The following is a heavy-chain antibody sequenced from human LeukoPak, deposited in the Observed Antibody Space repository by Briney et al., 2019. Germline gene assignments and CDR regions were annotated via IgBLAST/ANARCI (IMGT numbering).Heavy chain of an antibody. CDR2: IYADGTT. CDR1: GFSVTNNY. J-gene: IGHJ3*01. Sequence: SGGSLRLSCAASGFSVTNNYMSWVRQAPGRGLEWVSLIYADGTTHYADSVKGRFTISRDDAKNSLYLQMNSLRAEDTAVYFCARDFGPRLYAFDVWGQGTMITVSS. CDR3: ARDFGPRLYAFDV. V-gene: IGHV3-66*01. D-gene: IGHD3-16*01.